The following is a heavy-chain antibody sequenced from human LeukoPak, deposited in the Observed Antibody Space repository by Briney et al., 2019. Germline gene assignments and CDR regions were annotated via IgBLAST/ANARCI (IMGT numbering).Heavy chain of an antibody. V-gene: IGHV3-33*08. CDR1: GFTFRNYH. J-gene: IGHJ4*02. CDR3: ARGDYYDSSGYTGKVRGFDY. CDR2: IWYDGSNK. Sequence: PGGSLRLSCAASGFTFRNYHMSWVRQAPGKGLEWVAVIWYDGSNKYYADSVKGRFTISRDNSKNTLYLQMNSLRAEDTAVYYCARGDYYDSSGYTGKVRGFDYWGQGTLVTVSS. D-gene: IGHD3-22*01.